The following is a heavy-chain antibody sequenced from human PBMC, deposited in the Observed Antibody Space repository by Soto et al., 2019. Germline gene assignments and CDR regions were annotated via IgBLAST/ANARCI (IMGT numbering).Heavy chain of an antibody. V-gene: IGHV1-58*02. J-gene: IGHJ6*03. Sequence: GASVKVSCKASGFTFTSSAMQWVRQARGQRLEWIGWIVVGSGNTNYAQKFQERVTITRDMSTSTAYMELSSLRSEDTAVYYCAAGTRSGYYDFWSGYRDYYYSYMDVWGKGTTVTVS. CDR3: AAGTRSGYYDFWSGYRDYYYSYMDV. CDR1: GFTFTSSA. D-gene: IGHD3-3*01. CDR2: IVVGSGNT.